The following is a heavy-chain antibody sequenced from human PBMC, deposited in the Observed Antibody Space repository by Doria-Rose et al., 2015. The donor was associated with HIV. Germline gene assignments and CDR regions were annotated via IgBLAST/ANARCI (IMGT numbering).Heavy chain of an antibody. Sequence: TCIVSGASVSSRGYYRNWIRQVPGKGLESLGYTYYTGTSDYSPSLKSRLNMAVDTSKNQFSLKLSFVAVADTAVYYCARMGSYRELDYWGQGALVIVSA. CDR1: GASVSSRGYY. V-gene: IGHV4-31*03. CDR3: ARMGSYRELDY. J-gene: IGHJ4*02. D-gene: IGHD3-3*01. CDR2: TYYTGTS.